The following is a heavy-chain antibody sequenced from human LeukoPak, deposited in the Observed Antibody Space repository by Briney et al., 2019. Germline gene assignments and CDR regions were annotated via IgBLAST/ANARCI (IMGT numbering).Heavy chain of an antibody. Sequence: GGSLRLSCAASGFIFSNYWMSWVRQAPGKGLEWVANINQDASEKYYVDSVKCRFSISRDNAKNSLYLQMNSLRAEDTAVYFCVRYCSTTSCSDWGQGTLVTVSS. J-gene: IGHJ4*02. CDR3: VRYCSTTSCSD. CDR1: GFIFSNYW. V-gene: IGHV3-7*01. D-gene: IGHD2-2*01. CDR2: INQDASEK.